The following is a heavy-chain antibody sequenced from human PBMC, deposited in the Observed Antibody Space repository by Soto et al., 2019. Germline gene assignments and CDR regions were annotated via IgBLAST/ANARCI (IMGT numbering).Heavy chain of an antibody. CDR3: ATVIYLIRGSYYGWFDP. Sequence: ASVKVSCKVSRYTLTELSMHWVRQAPGKGLEWMGGFDPEDGETIYAQKFQGRVTMTEDTSTDTAYMELSSLRSEDTAVYYCATVIYLIRGSYYGWFDPWGQGTLVTVSS. D-gene: IGHD1-26*01. CDR2: FDPEDGET. CDR1: RYTLTELS. V-gene: IGHV1-24*01. J-gene: IGHJ5*02.